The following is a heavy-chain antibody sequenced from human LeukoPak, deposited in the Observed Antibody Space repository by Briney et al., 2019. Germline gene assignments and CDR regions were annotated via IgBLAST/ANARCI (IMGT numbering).Heavy chain of an antibody. D-gene: IGHD2-2*01. CDR2: MYIDGST. Sequence: PGGSLRLSCAVSGITFSNYAMSWVRQAPGKGLEWVSVMYIDGSTYYADSVKGRFTISRDNSKNTLYLQMSSLRAEDTAVYYCAKDCQDIVVVPAAQYNWFDPWGQGTLVAVSS. CDR3: AKDCQDIVVVPAAQYNWFDP. J-gene: IGHJ5*02. V-gene: IGHV3-23*01. CDR1: GITFSNYA.